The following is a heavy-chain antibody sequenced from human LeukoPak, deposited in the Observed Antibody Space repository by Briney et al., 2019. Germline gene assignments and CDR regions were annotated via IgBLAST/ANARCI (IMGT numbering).Heavy chain of an antibody. D-gene: IGHD6-19*01. CDR3: ARVGSSGWFINYYFDY. CDR1: GYTFTSYD. Sequence: GASVKVSCKASGYTFTSYDINWVRQATGQGLEWMGWMNPNSGNTGYAQKFQGRVTVTRNTSISTAYMELSSLRSEDTAVYYCARVGSSGWFINYYFDYWGQGTLVTVSS. J-gene: IGHJ4*02. CDR2: MNPNSGNT. V-gene: IGHV1-8*01.